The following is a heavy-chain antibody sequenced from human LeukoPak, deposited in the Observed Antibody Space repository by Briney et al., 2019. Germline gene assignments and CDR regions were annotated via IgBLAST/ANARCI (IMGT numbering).Heavy chain of an antibody. Sequence: PGGSLRLSCVASGFTFSTYSMDWVRQAPGKGLEWVSSISSSSSYIYYADSVKGRFTISRDNAKNSLYLQMNSLRAEDTAVYYCARVVDTHFDYWGQGTLVTVSS. J-gene: IGHJ4*02. V-gene: IGHV3-21*01. CDR1: GFTFSTYS. D-gene: IGHD5-18*01. CDR3: ARVVDTHFDY. CDR2: ISSSSSYI.